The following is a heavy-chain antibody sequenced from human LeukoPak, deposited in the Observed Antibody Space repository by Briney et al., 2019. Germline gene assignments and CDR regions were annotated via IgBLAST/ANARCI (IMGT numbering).Heavy chain of an antibody. CDR1: GFTFSSYS. CDR2: ISSSSSYI. CDR3: ARRDSSGWSGFDY. V-gene: IGHV3-21*01. D-gene: IGHD6-19*01. Sequence: GGSLRLSCAASGFTFSSYSVNWVRQAPGKGLEWVSSISSSSSYIYYADSVKGRFTISRDNAKNSLYLQMNSLRAEDTAVYYCARRDSSGWSGFDYWGQGTLVTVSS. J-gene: IGHJ4*02.